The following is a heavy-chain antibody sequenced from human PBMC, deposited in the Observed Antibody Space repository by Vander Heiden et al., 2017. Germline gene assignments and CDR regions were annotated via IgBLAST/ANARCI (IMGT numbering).Heavy chain of an antibody. J-gene: IGHJ4*02. CDR3: ARDHYYYGSGSWIDY. D-gene: IGHD3-10*01. CDR2: INSDGSST. Sequence: VQLVASGGGLVQPGRSLRLSWAARGFTFSSYRMHWVRQAPGKGLVWVSRINSDGSSTSYADSVKGRFTISRDNAKNTLYLQMNSLRAEDTAVYYCARDHYYYGSGSWIDYWGQGTLVTVSS. V-gene: IGHV3-74*01. CDR1: GFTFSSYR.